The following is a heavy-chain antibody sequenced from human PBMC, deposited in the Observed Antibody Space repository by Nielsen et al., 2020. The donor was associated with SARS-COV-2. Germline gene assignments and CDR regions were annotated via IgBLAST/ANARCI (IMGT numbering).Heavy chain of an antibody. CDR3: AKAAVVAATQVHYYYYGMDV. V-gene: IGHV1-2*02. D-gene: IGHD2-15*01. CDR2: INPNSGGT. CDR1: GYTFTGYY. J-gene: IGHJ6*02. Sequence: ASVKVSCKASGYTFTGYYMHWVRQAPGQGLEWMGWINPNSGGTNYAQKFQGRVTMTRDTSISTAYMELSRLRSDDTAVYYCAKAAVVAATQVHYYYYGMDVWGQGTTVTVSS.